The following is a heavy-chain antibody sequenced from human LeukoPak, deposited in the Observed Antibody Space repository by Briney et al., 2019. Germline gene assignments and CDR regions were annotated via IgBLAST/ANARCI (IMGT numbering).Heavy chain of an antibody. Sequence: GGSLRLSCAASGFTFSTYWMSWVRQAPGKGLEWVANINQYGNEKYYVDSVKGRFTISRDNGKNSLYLEMNSLRAEDTAGYYCATGAEMDRGVIINGHLDYWGQGTLVTASS. CDR2: INQYGNEK. CDR3: ATGAEMDRGVIINGHLDY. J-gene: IGHJ4*02. V-gene: IGHV3-7*01. D-gene: IGHD3-10*01. CDR1: GFTFSTYW.